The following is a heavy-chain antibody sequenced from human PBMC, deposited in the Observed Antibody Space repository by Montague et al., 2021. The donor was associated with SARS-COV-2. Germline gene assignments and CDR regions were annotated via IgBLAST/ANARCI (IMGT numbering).Heavy chain of an antibody. CDR2: IYYSGST. J-gene: IGHJ2*01. Sequence: SETLSLTCTVSGDSISSSSYYWGWIRQPPGKGLEWIGSIYYSGSTYYXXXPKSRVTISVDTSENQFSLKLRSVTAADTAVYYCARHYYDSSGYYSLWYFDLWGRGTLVTVSS. CDR1: GDSISSSSYY. V-gene: IGHV4-39*01. D-gene: IGHD3-22*01. CDR3: ARHYYDSSGYYSLWYFDL.